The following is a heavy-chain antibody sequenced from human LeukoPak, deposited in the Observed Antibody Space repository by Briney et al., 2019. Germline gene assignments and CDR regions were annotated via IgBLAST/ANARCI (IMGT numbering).Heavy chain of an antibody. CDR3: ARRGPVTPDY. CDR2: IYYSGST. V-gene: IGHV4-39*01. CDR1: GGSISSSSYY. J-gene: IGHJ4*02. Sequence: PSETLSLTCTVSGGSISSSSYYWGWIRQPPGKGLEWIGSIYYSGSTYYNPSLKSRVTISVDTSKNQFSLKLSSVTAADTAVYYCARRGPVTPDYWGQGTLVTVSS. D-gene: IGHD4-17*01.